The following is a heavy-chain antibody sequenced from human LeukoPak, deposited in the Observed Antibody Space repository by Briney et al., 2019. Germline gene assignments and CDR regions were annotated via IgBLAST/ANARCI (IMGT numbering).Heavy chain of an antibody. D-gene: IGHD2-2*01. CDR1: GFTFSSYG. CDR3: AKDIVVVPAAIDYYYYYGMDV. CDR2: ISSGSNIM. Sequence: GGSLRLSCAASGFTFSSYGMNWVRQAPGKGLEWVSYISSGSNIMNYADSVKGRFTTSRDNAKNSLYLQMNSLRAEDTAVYYCAKDIVVVPAAIDYYYYYGMDVWGQGTTVTVSS. V-gene: IGHV3-48*01. J-gene: IGHJ6*02.